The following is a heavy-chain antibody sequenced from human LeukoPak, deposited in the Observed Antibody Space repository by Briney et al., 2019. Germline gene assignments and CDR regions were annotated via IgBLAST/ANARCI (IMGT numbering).Heavy chain of an antibody. D-gene: IGHD5-18*01. CDR2: IYYIGST. CDR3: ARGERGYSYGKGGYYYGMDV. Sequence: SETLSLTCTVSGGSIRTYYWSWLRQSPGKGLEWIGSIYYIGSTKYNPSLKSRVTISVDTSKNQFSLKLSSVTAADTAVYYCARGERGYSYGKGGYYYGMDVWGQGTTVTVSS. CDR1: GGSIRTYY. V-gene: IGHV4-59*01. J-gene: IGHJ6*02.